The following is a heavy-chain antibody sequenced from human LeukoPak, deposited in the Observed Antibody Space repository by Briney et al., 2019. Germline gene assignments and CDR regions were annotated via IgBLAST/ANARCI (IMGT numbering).Heavy chain of an antibody. CDR2: ISSSGGST. V-gene: IGHV3-64D*06. CDR1: GFTFSTYA. Sequence: PGGSHRLSCSASGFTFSTYAMHWVRQAPGKGLEYVSAISSSGGSTYYADSVKGRFNISRDNSKNALYLQMSSLRPEDTALYYCVKDCCAFDASNWFDPWGQGTQLIVSS. D-gene: IGHD2-21*01. J-gene: IGHJ5*02. CDR3: VKDCCAFDASNWFDP.